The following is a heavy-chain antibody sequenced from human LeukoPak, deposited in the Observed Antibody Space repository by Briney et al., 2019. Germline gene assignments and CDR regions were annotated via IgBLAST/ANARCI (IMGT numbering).Heavy chain of an antibody. J-gene: IGHJ4*02. Sequence: SETLSLTCTVSGGSISGGDYYWSWIRQPPGKGLEWNGYIYYSGSTYYNPSLKSRVTISVDTSRNQFSLKLSSVTAADTAVYYCAREYYYDSSGYYFDYWGQGTLVTVSS. CDR2: IYYSGST. CDR1: GGSISGGDYY. CDR3: AREYYYDSSGYYFDY. V-gene: IGHV4-30-4*08. D-gene: IGHD3-22*01.